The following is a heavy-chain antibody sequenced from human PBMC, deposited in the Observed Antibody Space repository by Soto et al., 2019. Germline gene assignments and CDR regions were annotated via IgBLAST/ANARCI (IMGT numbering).Heavy chain of an antibody. CDR2: IYPGDSDI. CDR3: ARRRDTYYDILTGYYAFDI. Sequence: GESLKISCKGSGYSFTSYWIGWVRQMPGKGLEWMGIIYPGDSDIRYSPSFQGQVTISADKSISTAYLQWSSLKASDTAMYYCARRRDTYYDILTGYYAFDIWGQGTMVTVSS. J-gene: IGHJ3*02. CDR1: GYSFTSYW. V-gene: IGHV5-51*01. D-gene: IGHD3-9*01.